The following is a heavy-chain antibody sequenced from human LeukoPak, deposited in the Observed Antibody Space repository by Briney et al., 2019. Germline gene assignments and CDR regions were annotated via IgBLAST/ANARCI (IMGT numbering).Heavy chain of an antibody. Sequence: GGSLRLSCAASGFTFSSYAMHWVRQAPGKGLEWVAVISYDGSNKYYADSVKGRFTISRDNSKNTLYLQMNSLRAEDTAVYYCAGTLVKGLQLLPIDYWGQGTLVTVSS. CDR1: GFTFSSYA. CDR3: AGTLVKGLQLLPIDY. CDR2: ISYDGSNK. D-gene: IGHD5-24*01. J-gene: IGHJ4*02. V-gene: IGHV3-30*04.